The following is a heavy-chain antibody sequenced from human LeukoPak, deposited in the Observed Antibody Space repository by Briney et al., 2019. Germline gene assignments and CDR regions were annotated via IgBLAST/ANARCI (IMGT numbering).Heavy chain of an antibody. J-gene: IGHJ4*02. CDR3: ARAYSSSSFPDY. CDR1: GGSISSHY. Sequence: SETLSLTCTVSGGSISSHYWSWIRQPPGKGLEWIGYIYYSGSTNYNPSLKSRVTISVDTSKNQFSLKLSSVTAADTAVYYCARAYSSSSFPDYWGQGTLVTVSS. D-gene: IGHD6-6*01. CDR2: IYYSGST. V-gene: IGHV4-59*11.